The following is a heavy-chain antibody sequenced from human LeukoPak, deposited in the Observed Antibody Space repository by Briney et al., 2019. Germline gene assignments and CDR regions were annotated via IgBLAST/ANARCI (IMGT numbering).Heavy chain of an antibody. V-gene: IGHV4-34*01. J-gene: IGHJ6*03. CDR3: ARGFSSKHNYYYYMDV. CDR1: GGSFSGYY. D-gene: IGHD6-13*01. Sequence: SETLSLTCAVYGGSFSGYYWSWIRQPPGKGLEWIGEINHSGSTNYNPSLKSRVTISVDTSKNQFSLKLSSVTAADTAVYYCARGFSSKHNYYYYMDVWGKGTTVTVSS. CDR2: INHSGST.